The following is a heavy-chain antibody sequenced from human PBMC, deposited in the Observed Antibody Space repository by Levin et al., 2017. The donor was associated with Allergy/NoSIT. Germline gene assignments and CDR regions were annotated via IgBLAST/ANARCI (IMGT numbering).Heavy chain of an antibody. D-gene: IGHD3-16*01. V-gene: IGHV4-31*03. CDR1: GGSISSGAYY. CDR3: AKVHIVITLGGFDP. Sequence: NTSETLSLTCTVSGGSISSGAYYWNWIRQHPGKGLEWIGYIYYSGSTYYNPSLKSRVIMSVDTSKNQFSLKLSSVTAADTAVYYCAKVHIVITLGGFDPWGQGTLVTVSS. CDR2: IYYSGST. J-gene: IGHJ5*02.